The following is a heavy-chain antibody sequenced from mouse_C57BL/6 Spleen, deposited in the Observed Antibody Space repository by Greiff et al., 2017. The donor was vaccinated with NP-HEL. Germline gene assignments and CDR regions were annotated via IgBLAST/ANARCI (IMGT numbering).Heavy chain of an antibody. D-gene: IGHD2-10*01. CDR2: IYPGDGDT. CDR1: GYAFSSYW. J-gene: IGHJ4*01. Sequence: QVQLKQSGAELVKPGASVKISCKASGYAFSSYWMNWVKQRPGKGLEWIGQIYPGDGDTNYNGKFKGKATLTADKSSSTAYMQLSSLTSEDSAVYFCARTPFYGSYSMDYWGQGTSVTVSS. CDR3: ARTPFYGSYSMDY. V-gene: IGHV1-80*01.